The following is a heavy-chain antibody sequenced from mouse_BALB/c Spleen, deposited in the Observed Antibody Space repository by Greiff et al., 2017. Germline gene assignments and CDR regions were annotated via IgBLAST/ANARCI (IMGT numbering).Heavy chain of an antibody. V-gene: IGHV1S127*01. D-gene: IGHD1-1*01. CDR2: IDPSDSET. CDR1: GYSFTSYW. CDR3: ARGGSTVPYY. J-gene: IGHJ2*01. Sequence: VQLQQSGPQLVRPGASVKISCKASGYSFTSYWMHWVKQRPGQGLEWIGMIDPSDSETRLNQKFKDTATLTVDKSSSTAYMQLSSPTSEDSAVYYCARGGSTVPYYWGQGTTLTVSS.